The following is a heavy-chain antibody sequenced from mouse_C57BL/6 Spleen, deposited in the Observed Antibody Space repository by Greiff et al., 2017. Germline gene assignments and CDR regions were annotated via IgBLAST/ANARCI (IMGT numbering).Heavy chain of an antibody. CDR1: GFTFSDYG. CDR3: ARRKDDYDGGYAMDY. J-gene: IGHJ4*01. CDR2: ISSGSSTI. V-gene: IGHV5-17*01. Sequence: EVKVVESGGGLVKPGGSLKLSCAASGFTFSDYGMPWVRQAPEKGLEWVAYISSGSSTIYYAATVKGRFTISRDNAKNTLFLQMTSLRSEDTAMYECARRKDDYDGGYAMDYWGQGTSVTVSS. D-gene: IGHD2-4*01.